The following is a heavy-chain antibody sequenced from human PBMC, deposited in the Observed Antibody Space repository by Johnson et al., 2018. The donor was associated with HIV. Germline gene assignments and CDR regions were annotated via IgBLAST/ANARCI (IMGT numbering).Heavy chain of an antibody. V-gene: IGHV3-30*03. CDR1: GLSFSNFG. Sequence: QVQLVESGGGVVQPGKSLTLSCVGSGLSFSNFGIHWVRQAPGKGPEWVAVISFDGNLKKYADSVKGRFTISRDNSKNTLYLQMGSLRAEDMAVYYCARGGGVVGNAFDMWGQGTMVTVSS. J-gene: IGHJ3*02. CDR2: ISFDGNLK. CDR3: ARGGGVVGNAFDM. D-gene: IGHD1-26*01.